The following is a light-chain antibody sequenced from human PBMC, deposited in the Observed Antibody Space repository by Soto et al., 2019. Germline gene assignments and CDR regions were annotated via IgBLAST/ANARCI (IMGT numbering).Light chain of an antibody. CDR1: RSNIGSNP. J-gene: IGLJ3*02. CDR3: ATWEDTLYGPV. Sequence: SVLTQPPSASGTPGQRVTISCSGSRSNIGSNPVQWYQQFPGTAPKLLIYRDNQRPSGVPDRFSGSKSGTSASLAIRGLQSEDEADYHCATWEDTLYGPVFGGGTKVTVL. V-gene: IGLV1-44*01. CDR2: RDN.